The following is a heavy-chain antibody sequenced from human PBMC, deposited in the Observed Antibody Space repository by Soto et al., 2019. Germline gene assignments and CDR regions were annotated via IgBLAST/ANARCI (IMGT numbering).Heavy chain of an antibody. V-gene: IGHV2-5*01. CDR1: GFALSTSGVG. J-gene: IGHJ6*02. CDR2: IYWNDDK. CDR3: AHEYSSSSGSDYYYYYGMDV. Sequence: QITLKESGPTLVKPTQTLTLTCTFSGFALSTSGVGVGWIRQPPGKALEWLELIYWNDDKRYSPSLKSRLTITKDTSKNQVVLTMTNMDPVDTATYYCAHEYSSSSGSDYYYYYGMDVWGQGTTVTVSS. D-gene: IGHD6-6*01.